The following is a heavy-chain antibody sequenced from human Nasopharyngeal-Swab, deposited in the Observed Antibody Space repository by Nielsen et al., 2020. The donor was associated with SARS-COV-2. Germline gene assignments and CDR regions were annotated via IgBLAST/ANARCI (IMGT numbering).Heavy chain of an antibody. D-gene: IGHD1-14*01. J-gene: IGHJ3*02. Sequence: GGSLRLSCAASGFTFDDYAMHWVRQAPGKGLEWVSGISWNSGSIGYADSVKGRFTTSRDNAKNSLYLQMNSLRAEDTALYYCAKVGGGIPDDAFDIWGQGTMVTVSS. V-gene: IGHV3-9*01. CDR2: ISWNSGSI. CDR3: AKVGGGIPDDAFDI. CDR1: GFTFDDYA.